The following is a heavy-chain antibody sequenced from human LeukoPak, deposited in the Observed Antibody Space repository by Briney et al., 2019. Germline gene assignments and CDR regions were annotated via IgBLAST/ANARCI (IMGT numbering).Heavy chain of an antibody. CDR1: GYTFTGDY. J-gene: IGHJ4*02. CDR2: TNPDSGGT. CDR3: ARPVGSYLYFFDY. D-gene: IGHD3-10*01. Sequence: ASVKVSCKASGYTFTGDYMHWVRQAPGQGLEWMGWTNPDSGGTNYAQKFQGRVTMTRDTSISTVYMELSRLLSDDTAVYYCARPVGSYLYFFDYWGQGTLVTVSS. V-gene: IGHV1-2*02.